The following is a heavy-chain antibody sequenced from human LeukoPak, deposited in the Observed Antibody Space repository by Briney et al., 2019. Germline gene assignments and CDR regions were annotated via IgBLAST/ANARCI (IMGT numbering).Heavy chain of an antibody. Sequence: GRSLRLSCAASGFTFSSYGMHWVRQAPGKGLERVAVIWYDGSNKYYADSVKGRFTISRDNSKNTLYLQMNSLRAEDTAVYYCAKDQARNYYDSSGFDYWGQGTLVTVSS. CDR2: IWYDGSNK. CDR1: GFTFSSYG. J-gene: IGHJ4*02. D-gene: IGHD3-22*01. CDR3: AKDQARNYYDSSGFDY. V-gene: IGHV3-33*06.